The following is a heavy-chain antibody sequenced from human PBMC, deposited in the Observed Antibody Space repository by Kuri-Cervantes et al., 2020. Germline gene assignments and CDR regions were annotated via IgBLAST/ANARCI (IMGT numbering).Heavy chain of an antibody. CDR1: GSTFSSYS. J-gene: IGHJ4*02. CDR3: ARRDGSTWYYFDY. CDR2: ISSGSTYI. D-gene: IGHD6-13*01. V-gene: IGHV3-21*04. Sequence: GESLKISCAASGSTFSSYSMNWVRQAPGKGLEWVSSISSGSTYIYYADSVKGRFTISRDNSKDTLYLQVNSLRAEDTAVYYCARRDGSTWYYFDYWGQGTLVTVSS.